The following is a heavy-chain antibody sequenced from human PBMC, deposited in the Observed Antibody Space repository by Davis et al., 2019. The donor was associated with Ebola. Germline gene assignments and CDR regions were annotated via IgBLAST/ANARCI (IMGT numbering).Heavy chain of an antibody. Sequence: GESLKISCAAPQFTFSTSGMHWVRQAPGKGLEWVAFIPYDGNKEYYVDSVKGRFTISRDNSKNTLDLQMSSLRSEDTAVYYCAKDHGGTGNAFDIWGQGTMVTVSS. V-gene: IGHV3-30*02. CDR3: AKDHGGTGNAFDI. J-gene: IGHJ3*02. CDR2: IPYDGNKE. CDR1: QFTFSTSG. D-gene: IGHD3-16*01.